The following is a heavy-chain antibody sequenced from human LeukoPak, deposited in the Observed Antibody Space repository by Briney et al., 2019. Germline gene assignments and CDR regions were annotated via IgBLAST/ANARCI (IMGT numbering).Heavy chain of an antibody. J-gene: IGHJ3*02. CDR3: VKGNDYYDSSGYYYDAFDI. Sequence: GGSLRLSCAASGFTFSSYAMSWVRQAPGKGLEWVSAISGSGGSTYYADSVKGRFIISRDNSKNTLYLQMNSLRAEDTAVYYCVKGNDYYDSSGYYYDAFDIWGQGTMVTVSS. CDR2: ISGSGGST. V-gene: IGHV3-23*01. CDR1: GFTFSSYA. D-gene: IGHD3-22*01.